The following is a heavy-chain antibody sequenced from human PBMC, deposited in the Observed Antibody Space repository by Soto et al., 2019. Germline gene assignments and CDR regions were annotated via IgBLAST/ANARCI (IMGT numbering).Heavy chain of an antibody. D-gene: IGHD4-17*01. J-gene: IGHJ6*04. CDR1: GYTFTSYD. V-gene: IGHV1-8*01. CDR3: ARGLANDYGDYPFLDV. CDR2: MNPNSGNT. Sequence: ASVKVSCKASGYTFTSYDINWVRQATGQGLEWMGWMNPNSGNTGYAQKFQGRVTMTRNTSISTAYMELSSLRSEDTAVYYCARGLANDYGDYPFLDVWGKGTTVTVSS.